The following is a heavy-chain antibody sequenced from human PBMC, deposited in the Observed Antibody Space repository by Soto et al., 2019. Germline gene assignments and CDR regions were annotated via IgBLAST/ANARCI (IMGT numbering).Heavy chain of an antibody. CDR3: ARGNGDYVSFDY. D-gene: IGHD4-17*01. Sequence: QVQLVQSGAEVRKPGSSVKVSCKASGGTFSSYTISWVRQAPGQGLEWMGRIIPILGIANYAQKFQGRVTITADKSTSTAYMELSSLRSEDTAVYYCARGNGDYVSFDYWGQGTLVTVSS. CDR1: GGTFSSYT. J-gene: IGHJ4*02. V-gene: IGHV1-69*02. CDR2: IIPILGIA.